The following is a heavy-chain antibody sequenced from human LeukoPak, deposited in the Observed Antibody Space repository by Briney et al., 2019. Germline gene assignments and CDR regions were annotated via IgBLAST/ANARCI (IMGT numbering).Heavy chain of an antibody. CDR2: IRYDGSNK. V-gene: IGHV3-30*02. CDR1: GFTFSSYG. D-gene: IGHD4-17*01. J-gene: IGHJ4*02. CDR3: AKDVETTVTTSYDY. Sequence: GGSLRLSCAASGFTFSSYGMHWVRQAPGKGLEWVAFIRYDGSNKYYADSVKGRFTISRDNSKNTLYLQMNSLRAEDTAVYYCAKDVETTVTTSYDYWGQGTLVTVSS.